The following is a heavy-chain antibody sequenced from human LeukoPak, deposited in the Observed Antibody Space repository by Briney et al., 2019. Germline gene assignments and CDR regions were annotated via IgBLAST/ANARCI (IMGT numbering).Heavy chain of an antibody. D-gene: IGHD2-2*01. CDR3: AREKCSSTSCYAGIGY. J-gene: IGHJ4*02. Sequence: ASVKVSCKASGYTFTSYGISWVRQAPGQGLECMGWISAYNGNTNYAQKLQGRVTMTTDTSTSTAYMELRSLRSDDTAVYYCAREKCSSTSCYAGIGYWGQGTLVTVSS. CDR2: ISAYNGNT. CDR1: GYTFTSYG. V-gene: IGHV1-18*01.